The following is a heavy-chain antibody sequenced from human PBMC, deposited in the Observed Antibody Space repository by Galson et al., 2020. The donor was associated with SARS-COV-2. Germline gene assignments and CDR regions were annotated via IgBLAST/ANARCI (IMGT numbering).Heavy chain of an antibody. Sequence: RGSLRLSCAASGFTFSSYAMHWVRQAPGKGLEWVAVISYDGSNKYYADSVKGRFTISRDNSKNTLYLQMNSLRAEDTAVYYCARDLGGYFQHWGQGTLVTVSS. D-gene: IGHD3-16*01. CDR3: ARDLGGYFQH. CDR2: ISYDGSNK. CDR1: GFTFSSYA. J-gene: IGHJ1*01. V-gene: IGHV3-30*04.